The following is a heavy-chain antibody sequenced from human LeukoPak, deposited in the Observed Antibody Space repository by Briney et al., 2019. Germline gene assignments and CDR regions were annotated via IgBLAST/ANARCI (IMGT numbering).Heavy chain of an antibody. Sequence: SETLSLTCTVSGGSISTYYWSWIRQPPAKGLEWIGYVYYSGITNYNPSLKSRVTMSVDTSKNQFSLKLSSVTAADTALYYCARGVENQLLYYLDYWGQGTLVTVSS. CDR1: GGSISTYY. D-gene: IGHD2-2*01. V-gene: IGHV4-59*01. CDR2: VYYSGIT. J-gene: IGHJ4*02. CDR3: ARGVENQLLYYLDY.